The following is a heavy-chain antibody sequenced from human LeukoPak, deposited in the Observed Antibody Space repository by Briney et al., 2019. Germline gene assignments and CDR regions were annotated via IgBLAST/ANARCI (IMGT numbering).Heavy chain of an antibody. V-gene: IGHV1-69*05. D-gene: IGHD1-26*01. J-gene: IGHJ5*02. CDR2: IIPILCTA. CDR1: GGTFSRYA. CDR3: VRDLRVRATNWFDP. Sequence: SVKVSCKASGGTFSRYAISWVRQAPGPGLEGMGRIIPILCTAHYAQKFPGGVTINTDESSRTACMELSRLGAEDTAGSYCVRDLRVRATNWFDPRGQGTLVPASS.